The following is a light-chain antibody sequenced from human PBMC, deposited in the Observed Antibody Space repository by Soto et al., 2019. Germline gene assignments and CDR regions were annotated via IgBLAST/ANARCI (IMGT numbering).Light chain of an antibody. CDR2: GAS. CDR1: QSVSSK. J-gene: IGKJ1*01. V-gene: IGKV3-15*01. Sequence: EVVMTQSPGTLSVSPGERATLSCRASQSVSSKLAWYQQKPGQAPRLLIHGASTRATGIPARFSGSGSGTELTLTISSLESEDFAVYYCQQYNIWPRTFGQGTKVEI. CDR3: QQYNIWPRT.